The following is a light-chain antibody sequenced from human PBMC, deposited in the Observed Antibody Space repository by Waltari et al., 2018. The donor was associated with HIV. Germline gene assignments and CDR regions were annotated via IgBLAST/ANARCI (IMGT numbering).Light chain of an antibody. V-gene: IGLV1-40*01. Sequence: HSTLTQQPSVSGAPGQRITISCAGNMSNLGAGSAGHWYQQFPGSAPKHLILHNHNRPSGVPDRFSGSKSGPSASLAITGLQTEDEADYYCQSYDASLSGLWVFGGGTRLTVL. J-gene: IGLJ3*02. CDR2: HNH. CDR1: MSNLGAGSA. CDR3: QSYDASLSGLWV.